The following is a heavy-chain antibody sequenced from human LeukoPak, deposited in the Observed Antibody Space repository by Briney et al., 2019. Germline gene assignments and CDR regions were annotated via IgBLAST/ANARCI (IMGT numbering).Heavy chain of an antibody. CDR1: GGSFSGYY. V-gene: IGHV4-34*01. D-gene: IGHD3-10*01. J-gene: IGHJ3*02. CDR2: INHSGST. CDR3: ARSDYHNSGSHTVFDAFDI. Sequence: SETLSLTCAVYGGSFSGYYWSWIRQPPGKGLEWIGEINHSGSTNYNPSLKSRVTISVDTSKNQFSLKLSSVTAADTAVYYCARSDYHNSGSHTVFDAFDIWGQGTRVTVSS.